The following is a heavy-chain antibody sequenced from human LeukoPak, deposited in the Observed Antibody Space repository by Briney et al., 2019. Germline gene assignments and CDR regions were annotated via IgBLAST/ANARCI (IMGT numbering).Heavy chain of an antibody. Sequence: KPSETLSLTCTVSGGSISSHYWSWIRQPPGKGLEWIGYIYYTGSTNYNPSLKSRVTISVDTSKNQFSLKLSSVTAADTAMYYCARTIFGVVGSFHSDYWGQGTLVTVSS. V-gene: IGHV4-59*11. D-gene: IGHD3-3*01. J-gene: IGHJ4*02. CDR1: GGSISSHY. CDR2: IYYTGST. CDR3: ARTIFGVVGSFHSDY.